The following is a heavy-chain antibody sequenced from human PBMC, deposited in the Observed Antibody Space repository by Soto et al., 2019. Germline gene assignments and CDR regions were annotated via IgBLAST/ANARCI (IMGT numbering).Heavy chain of an antibody. CDR1: GGSISSYY. V-gene: IGHV4-59*01. CDR3: ASMIGDPVLSFDS. Sequence: QVQLQESGPGLVKPSETLSLTCTVSGGSISSYYWSWIRQPPGKGLEWIGIIFYSGSTSYNPSLKRRFIISIVTTDSQFSLKLISVAAADTAVYYCASMIGDPVLSFDSWGQGTLVAVSS. D-gene: IGHD3-10*02. CDR2: IFYSGST. J-gene: IGHJ5*01.